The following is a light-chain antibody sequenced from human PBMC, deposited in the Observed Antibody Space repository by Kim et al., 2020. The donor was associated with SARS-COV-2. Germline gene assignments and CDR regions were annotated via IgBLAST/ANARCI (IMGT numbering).Light chain of an antibody. CDR2: KTS. V-gene: IGKV1-5*03. CDR1: QIINSW. CDR3: QQYDSYPLT. Sequence: DIQMTQSPSTLPAFVGDRVTITCRASQIINSWLAWYQQKRGEAPKLLIYKTSTLESGVPSRFSGSGSGTEFTLTISSLQPDDVATYYCQQYDSYPLTVGGGTKVDIK. J-gene: IGKJ4*01.